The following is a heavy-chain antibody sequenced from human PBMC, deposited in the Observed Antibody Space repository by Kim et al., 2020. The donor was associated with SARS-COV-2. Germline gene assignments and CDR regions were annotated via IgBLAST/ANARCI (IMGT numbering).Heavy chain of an antibody. D-gene: IGHD3-9*01. V-gene: IGHV1-3*01. Sequence: ASVKVSCKASGYTFTSYAMHWVRQAPGQRLEWMGWINAGNGNTKYSQKFQGRVTITRDTSASTAYMELSSLRSEDTAVYYCARDFGLRYFFAKVGGYFQHWGQGTLVTVSS. CDR2: INAGNGNT. J-gene: IGHJ1*01. CDR3: ARDFGLRYFFAKVGGYFQH. CDR1: GYTFTSYA.